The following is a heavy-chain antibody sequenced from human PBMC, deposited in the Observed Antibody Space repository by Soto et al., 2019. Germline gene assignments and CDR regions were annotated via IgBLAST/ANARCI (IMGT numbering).Heavy chain of an antibody. J-gene: IGHJ6*03. D-gene: IGHD6-6*01. CDR2: ISAYNGNT. V-gene: IGHV1-18*01. CDR3: ARIPYSSSSLVRPYYYYMDV. CDR1: GYTFTSYG. Sequence: ASVKVSCKASGYTFTSYGISWVRQAPGQGLEWMGWISAYNGNTNYAQKLKGRVTMTTDTSTSTAYMELRSLRSDDTAVYYCARIPYSSSSLVRPYYYYMDVWGKGTTVTVSS.